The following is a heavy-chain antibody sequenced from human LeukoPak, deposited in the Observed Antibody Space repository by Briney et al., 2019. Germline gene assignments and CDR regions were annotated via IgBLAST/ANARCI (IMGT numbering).Heavy chain of an antibody. CDR3: ARAPGKSYYYYYYGMDV. CDR2: IIPIFGTA. CDR1: GGTLSTYA. J-gene: IGHJ6*02. D-gene: IGHD1-1*01. V-gene: IGHV1-69*06. Sequence: SVKVSCKASGGTLSTYAISWVRQAPGQGLEWMGGIIPIFGTAIYAQKFQGRVTITADKSTSTAYMEVNSLRSEDTAVYYCARAPGKSYYYYYYGMDVWGQGTTVTVSS.